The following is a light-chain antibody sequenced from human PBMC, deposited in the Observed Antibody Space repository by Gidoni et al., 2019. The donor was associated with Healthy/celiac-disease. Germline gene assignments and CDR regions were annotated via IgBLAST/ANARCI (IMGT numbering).Light chain of an antibody. CDR3: QVWDSSSDHHVV. CDR2: YDS. J-gene: IGLJ2*01. V-gene: IGLV3-21*04. Sequence: SYVLTQPPSVSVAPGKTARITCGGNNLGSKSVHWYPQKPGQAPVLVIYYDSARSSGIPERFSGSNSGNTATLTISRVEAGDEADYYCQVWDSSSDHHVVFGGGTKLTVL. CDR1: NLGSKS.